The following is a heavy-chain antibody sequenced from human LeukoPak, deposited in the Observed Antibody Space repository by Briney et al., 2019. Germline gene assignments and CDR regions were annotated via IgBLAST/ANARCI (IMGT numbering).Heavy chain of an antibody. Sequence: HPGGSLRLSCAASGFTFSNYAMHWVRQAPGKGLEWVAVISYDGSIKLYADSVKGRFTISRDSSKNTLNLQMNDLRAEDTAVYYCARPTTVRISYYFDYWGQGTLVTVSS. CDR2: ISYDGSIK. D-gene: IGHD4-17*01. J-gene: IGHJ4*02. CDR3: ARPTTVRISYYFDY. CDR1: GFTFSNYA. V-gene: IGHV3-30*04.